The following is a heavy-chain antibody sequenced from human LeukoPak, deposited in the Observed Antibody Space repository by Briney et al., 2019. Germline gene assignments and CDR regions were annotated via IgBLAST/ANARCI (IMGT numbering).Heavy chain of an antibody. CDR2: IKQDGSEK. J-gene: IGHJ6*02. D-gene: IGHD1-26*01. Sequence: GGSLRLSCAASGFTFSSYWMSWVRQAPGKGLEWVANIKQDGSEKYYVDSVKGRFTISRDNAKNSLYLQMNSLRAEDTAVYYCARDHVLGGSYYYYYYYGMDVWAKGPRSPSP. CDR3: ARDHVLGGSYYYYYYYGMDV. CDR1: GFTFSSYW. V-gene: IGHV3-7*01.